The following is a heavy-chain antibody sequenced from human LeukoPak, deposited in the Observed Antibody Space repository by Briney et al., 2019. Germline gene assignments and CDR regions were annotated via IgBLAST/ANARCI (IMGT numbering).Heavy chain of an antibody. CDR1: GGSISSGDYY. J-gene: IGHJ4*02. D-gene: IGHD3-22*01. Sequence: PSQTLSLTCTVSGGSISSGDYYWSWIRQPPGKGLEWIGYIYYSGSTYYNPSLKSRVTLSVDTSKSQFSLKLSSVTAADTAVYYCASTYYDSSGVLFDYWGQGTLVTVSS. CDR3: ASTYYDSSGVLFDY. CDR2: IYYSGST. V-gene: IGHV4-30-4*08.